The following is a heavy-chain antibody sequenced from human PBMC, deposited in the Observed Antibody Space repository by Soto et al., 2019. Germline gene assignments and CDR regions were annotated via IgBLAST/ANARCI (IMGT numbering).Heavy chain of an antibody. CDR2: IYYSGST. D-gene: IGHD3-10*01. V-gene: IGHV4-30-4*01. CDR3: ARVGGITMVRGVHRDYYYYGMDV. Sequence: SETLSLTCTVSGGSISSGDYYWSWIRQPPGKGLEWIGYIYYSGSTYYNPSLKSRVTISVDTSKNQFSLKLSSVAAADTAVYYCARVGGITMVRGVHRDYYYYGMDVWGQGTTVTVSS. J-gene: IGHJ6*02. CDR1: GGSISSGDYY.